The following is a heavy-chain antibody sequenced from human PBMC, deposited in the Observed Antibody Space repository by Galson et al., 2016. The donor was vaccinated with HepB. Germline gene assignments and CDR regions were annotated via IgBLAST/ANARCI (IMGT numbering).Heavy chain of an antibody. CDR1: GFTFSGSA. V-gene: IGHV3-73*01. D-gene: IGHD6-19*01. CDR3: TRTQWLAHGGDY. CDR2: IRSKANSHAT. Sequence: SLRLSCAASGFTFSGSAIHWVRQASGKGLEWVGRIRSKANSHATAYAASVEGRFTISSDDSKNTAYLQMNSLKTEDSAVYYCTRTQWLAHGGDYWGQGTLVTVSA. J-gene: IGHJ4*02.